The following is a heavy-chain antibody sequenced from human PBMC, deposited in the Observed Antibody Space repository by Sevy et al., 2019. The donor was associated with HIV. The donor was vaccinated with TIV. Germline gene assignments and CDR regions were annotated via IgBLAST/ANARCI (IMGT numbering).Heavy chain of an antibody. V-gene: IGHV3-11*01. CDR3: AREGDLRYFDF. J-gene: IGHJ2*01. Sequence: GGSLRLSYAASGFTFNDYYMSWIRQSPGKGLEWLSYISDRGTTIYYAHSVKGRFTISRDNAKSLMYLQMNSLKTEDTAIYYCAREGDLRYFDFWGRGTLVTVSS. CDR1: GFTFNDYY. CDR2: ISDRGTTI. D-gene: IGHD3-10*01.